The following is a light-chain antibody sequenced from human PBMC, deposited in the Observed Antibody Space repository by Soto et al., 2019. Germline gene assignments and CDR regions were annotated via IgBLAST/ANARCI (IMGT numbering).Light chain of an antibody. Sequence: QSALTQTPSVSGAPGQTVTISCTGTTSNVHWYQQLPGTAPNLLIFDNTNRPSGVPDRFSGSKSDTSASLAITGLQAEDEADYYCQFFDSLSGSVVFGGGTKLTVL. CDR1: TSN. J-gene: IGLJ3*02. CDR2: DNT. CDR3: QFFDSLSGSVV. V-gene: IGLV1-40*01.